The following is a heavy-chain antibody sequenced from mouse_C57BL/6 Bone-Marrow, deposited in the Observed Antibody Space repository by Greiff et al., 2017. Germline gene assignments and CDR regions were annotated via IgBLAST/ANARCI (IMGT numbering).Heavy chain of an antibody. J-gene: IGHJ1*03. V-gene: IGHV5-16*01. CDR3: AREGGTVVAPYWYFDV. Sequence: DVKLVESEGGLVQPGSSMKLSCTASGFTFSDYYMAWVRQVPEKGLEWVANINYDGSSTYYLDSLKSRFIISRDNAKNILYLQMSSLKSEDTATYYCAREGGTVVAPYWYFDVWGTGTTVTVSS. D-gene: IGHD1-1*01. CDR1: GFTFSDYY. CDR2: INYDGSST.